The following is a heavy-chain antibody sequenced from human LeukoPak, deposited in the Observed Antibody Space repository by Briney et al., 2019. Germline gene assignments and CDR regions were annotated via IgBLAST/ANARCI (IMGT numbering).Heavy chain of an antibody. V-gene: IGHV4-39*01. CDR2: MYYSGRT. Sequence: SATLSLTCTVSGGSISSSNHYWGWLPQPPGKGLEWLGSMYYSGRTYYNQSHKSRVTIAGDTSKNQFSLKLSSVTAADTAIYYCAREEILTGDYSDSTFDYWGQGTLVTVSS. CDR1: GGSISSSNHY. J-gene: IGHJ4*02. CDR3: AREEILTGDYSDSTFDY. D-gene: IGHD3-9*01.